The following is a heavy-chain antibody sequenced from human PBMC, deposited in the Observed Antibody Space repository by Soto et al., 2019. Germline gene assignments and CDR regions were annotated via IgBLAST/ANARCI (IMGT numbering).Heavy chain of an antibody. CDR2: INHSGST. CDR1: GGSFSGYY. D-gene: IGHD1-1*01. V-gene: IGHV4-34*01. J-gene: IGHJ4*02. CDR3: ARDKGLERTAVDY. Sequence: PSETLSLTCAVYGGSFSGYYWSWIRQPPGKGLEWIGEINHSGSTNYNPSLKSRVTISVGTSKNQFSLKLSSVTAADTAVYYCARDKGLERTAVDYWGQGTLVTVSS.